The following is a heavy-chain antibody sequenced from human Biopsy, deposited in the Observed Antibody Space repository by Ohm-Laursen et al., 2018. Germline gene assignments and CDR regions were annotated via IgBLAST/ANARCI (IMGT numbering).Heavy chain of an antibody. CDR2: ISSSSDNT. V-gene: IGHV3-21*01. CDR3: ARSRGSSGIATIYYYGMDV. J-gene: IGHJ6*02. Sequence: GSLRLSCAASGFTLSSYSMNWVRQTPGKGLEWVSTISSSSDNTYYVDSVKGRFTISRDNAKNSLYLQMNSLRAEDTAVYYCARSRGSSGIATIYYYGMDVWGQGTTVTVSS. CDR1: GFTLSSYS. D-gene: IGHD3-10*01.